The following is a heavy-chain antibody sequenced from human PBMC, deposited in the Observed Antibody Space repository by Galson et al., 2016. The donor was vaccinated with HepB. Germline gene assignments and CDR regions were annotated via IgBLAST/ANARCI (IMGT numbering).Heavy chain of an antibody. Sequence: SLRLSCAASGSTLRSYAMSWVRQAPGKGLEWVSVSSGNGGSTYYADSVKGRFTISRDNSKNTLYLQMNSLRAEDTAVYYCARLWVPVAPTVTEYYYYGMDVWGQGTTVTVSS. J-gene: IGHJ6*02. CDR1: GSTLRSYA. CDR2: SSGNGGST. D-gene: IGHD4-11*01. V-gene: IGHV3-23*01. CDR3: ARLWVPVAPTVTEYYYYGMDV.